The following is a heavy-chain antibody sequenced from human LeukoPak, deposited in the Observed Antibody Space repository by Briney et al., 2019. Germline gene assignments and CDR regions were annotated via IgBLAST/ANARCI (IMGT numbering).Heavy chain of an antibody. Sequence: ASVKVSCKASGYTFTGYYMHWVRQAPGQGLEWMGWINPNSGGTNYAQKFQGRVTMTRDTSISTAYMELSRLGSDDTAVYYCARDRAYYDFWSGYFYYYYMDVWGKGTTVTVSS. CDR2: INPNSGGT. V-gene: IGHV1-2*02. CDR3: ARDRAYYDFWSGYFYYYYMDV. CDR1: GYTFTGYY. J-gene: IGHJ6*03. D-gene: IGHD3-3*01.